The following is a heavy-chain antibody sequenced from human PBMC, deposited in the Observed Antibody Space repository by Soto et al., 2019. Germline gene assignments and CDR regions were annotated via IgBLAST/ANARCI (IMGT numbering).Heavy chain of an antibody. CDR1: GFTFSNCA. V-gene: IGHV3-30-3*01. CDR2: ISFDGSNK. J-gene: IGHJ6*02. D-gene: IGHD2-8*02. Sequence: QVQLVESGGGVVQPGRSLRLSCAASGFTFSNCAVHWVRQAPGKGLEWVAVISFDGSNKYYAESVKGRFTISRDNSMNALXLXVCXLRAEDTAVYYCARRPPVSDVSPNVGDYYYHGLDVWGQGTTVTVSS. CDR3: ARRPPVSDVSPNVGDYYYHGLDV.